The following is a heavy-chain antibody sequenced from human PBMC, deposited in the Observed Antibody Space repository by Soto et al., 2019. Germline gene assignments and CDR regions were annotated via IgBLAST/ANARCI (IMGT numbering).Heavy chain of an antibody. D-gene: IGHD6-13*01. CDR1: GFTFDDDA. CDR3: AYSSTPFDY. J-gene: IGHJ4*02. V-gene: IGHV3-9*01. Sequence: SLRLSCAASGFTFDDDAMHWVRQAPGKGLEWVSGISWHSGSIGYADSVKGRFTISRDNSKNTLYLQMNSLRAEDTAVYYCAYSSTPFDYWGQGTLVTVSS. CDR2: ISWHSGSI.